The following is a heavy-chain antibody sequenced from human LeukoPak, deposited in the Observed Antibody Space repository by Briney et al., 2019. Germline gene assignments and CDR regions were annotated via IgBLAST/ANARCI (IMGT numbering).Heavy chain of an antibody. J-gene: IGHJ3*02. CDR1: GVTFRNYD. V-gene: IGHV3-33*01. Sequence: GRSLRLSCAASGVTFRNYDMHWVRQAPGKGLEWVSVVWYDGNNKYYADSVKGRFTVSRDNSKNTLYLQMDSLRTEDTAVYYCARDLNLPDAFDIWGQGTMVTVSS. D-gene: IGHD1-14*01. CDR3: ARDLNLPDAFDI. CDR2: VWYDGNNK.